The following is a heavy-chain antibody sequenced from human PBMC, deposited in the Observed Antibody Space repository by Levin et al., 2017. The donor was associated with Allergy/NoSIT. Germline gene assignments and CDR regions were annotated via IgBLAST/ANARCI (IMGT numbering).Heavy chain of an antibody. Sequence: GESLKISCAASGFTFSSYGMHWVRQAPGKGLEWVAVISYDGSNKYYADSVKGRFTISRDNSKNTLYLQMNSLRAEDTAVYYCAKDSLGRYCSSTSCYNVDIVASYIDYWGQGTLVTVSS. CDR3: AKDSLGRYCSSTSCYNVDIVASYIDY. CDR2: ISYDGSNK. D-gene: IGHD2-2*01. J-gene: IGHJ4*02. V-gene: IGHV3-30*18. CDR1: GFTFSSYG.